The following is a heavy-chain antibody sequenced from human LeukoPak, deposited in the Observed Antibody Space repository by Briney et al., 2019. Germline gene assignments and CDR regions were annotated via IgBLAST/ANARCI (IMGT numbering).Heavy chain of an antibody. CDR3: ARDHPYCSSTSCYGRGAFEI. CDR1: GFTFSSYS. V-gene: IGHV3-21*01. CDR2: ISSSSSYI. J-gene: IGHJ3*02. Sequence: GGSLRLSCAASGFTFSSYSMNWVRQAPGKGLEWVSSISSSSSYIYYADSVKGRFTISRDNAKNSLYLQMNSLRAEDTAVYYCARDHPYCSSTSCYGRGAFEIWGQGTMVTVSS. D-gene: IGHD2-2*01.